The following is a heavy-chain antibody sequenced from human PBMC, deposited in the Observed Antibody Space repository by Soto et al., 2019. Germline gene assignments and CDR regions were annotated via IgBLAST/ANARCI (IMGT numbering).Heavy chain of an antibody. V-gene: IGHV4-31*03. J-gene: IGHJ4*02. D-gene: IGHD2-2*01. CDR3: ARIEVDCTSTSCYYYFDY. CDR1: GGSISSGGYY. CDR2: IYYSGSA. Sequence: PSETLSLTCTVSGGSISSGGYYWSWIRQHPGKGLEWIGYIYYSGSAYHNPSLKSRVTISVDTSKNQFSLKLSSATAADTAVYYCARIEVDCTSTSCYYYFDYWGQGALVTVSS.